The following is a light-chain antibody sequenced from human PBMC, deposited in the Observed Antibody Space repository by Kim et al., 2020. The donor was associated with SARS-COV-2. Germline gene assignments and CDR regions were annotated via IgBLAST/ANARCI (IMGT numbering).Light chain of an antibody. J-gene: IGLJ2*01. CDR3: QVWESLPEV. Sequence: SYELTQPLSVSVSLGQTARITCGGNKMGSKNVHWYQQKPGQAPVLVIYRDGERPSGIPERFSGYNSGNTATLTISRAQAGDEADYYCQVWESLPEVVGGG. V-gene: IGLV3-9*01. CDR2: RDG. CDR1: KMGSKN.